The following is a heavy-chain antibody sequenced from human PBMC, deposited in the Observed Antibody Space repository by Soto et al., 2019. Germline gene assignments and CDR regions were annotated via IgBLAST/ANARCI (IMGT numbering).Heavy chain of an antibody. CDR2: IWYDGSNK. V-gene: IGHV3-33*01. D-gene: IGHD3-10*01. Sequence: ESGGGVVQPGRSLRLSCAASGFTFSSYGMHWVRQAPGKGLEWVAVIWYDGSNKYYADSVKGRFTISRDNSKNTLYLHMNSLKAEDTAVYSGARDGGSGRPFSGWYFYLWGRGTLVTVAS. CDR1: GFTFSSYG. J-gene: IGHJ2*01. CDR3: ARDGGSGRPFSGWYFYL.